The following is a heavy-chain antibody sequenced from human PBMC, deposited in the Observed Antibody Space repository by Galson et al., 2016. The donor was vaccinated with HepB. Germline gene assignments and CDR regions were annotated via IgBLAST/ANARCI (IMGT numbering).Heavy chain of an antibody. CDR1: GDSIRRFSYF. Sequence: ETLSLTCTVSGDSIRRFSYFWGWIRQPPGRGLESIGYIHYTGSTYYNPSLRGRVTMSIDTSKNEFSLNLTSVTAADTAVYFCARRDTSWYDPWGQGVLVTASP. D-gene: IGHD2-2*01. V-gene: IGHV4-39*01. J-gene: IGHJ5*02. CDR3: ARRDTSWYDP. CDR2: IHYTGST.